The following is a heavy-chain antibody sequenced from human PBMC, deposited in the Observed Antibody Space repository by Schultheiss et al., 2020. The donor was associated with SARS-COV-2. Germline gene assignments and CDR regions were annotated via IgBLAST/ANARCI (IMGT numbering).Heavy chain of an antibody. CDR2: MNPNSGNT. CDR1: GYTFTGYY. J-gene: IGHJ4*02. D-gene: IGHD1-26*01. Sequence: ASVKVSCKASGYTFTGYYMHWVRQAPGQGLEWMGWMNPNSGNTGYAQKFQGRVTMTRNTSISTAYMELSSLRSEDTAVYYCARDHSGTYWGQGTLVTVSS. CDR3: ARDHSGTY. V-gene: IGHV1-8*02.